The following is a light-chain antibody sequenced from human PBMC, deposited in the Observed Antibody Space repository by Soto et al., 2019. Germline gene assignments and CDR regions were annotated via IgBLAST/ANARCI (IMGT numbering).Light chain of an antibody. CDR2: DAS. V-gene: IGKV1-33*01. Sequence: IQMTESPSSMSASVGDRVTITCHASQYISNYLNWYQQKPGKAPKLLIYDASNLETRVPSRFSGSGSGIDFPFNISSLKPEDIATLYRQQYNNLPYPLAEGTKVDI. CDR1: QYISNY. CDR3: QQYNNLPYP. J-gene: IGKJ4*01.